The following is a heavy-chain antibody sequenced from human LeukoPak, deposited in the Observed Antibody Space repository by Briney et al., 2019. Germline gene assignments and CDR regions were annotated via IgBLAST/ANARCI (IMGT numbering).Heavy chain of an antibody. J-gene: IGHJ4*02. D-gene: IGHD3-16*01. Sequence: ASVKVSCKASGGTFSSYAISWVRQAPGQGLEWMGGIIPIFGTANYAQKFQGRVTMTRNTSISTAYMELSSLRSEDTAVYYCARRVGTQYYFDYWGQGTLVTVSS. V-gene: IGHV1-69*05. CDR3: ARRVGTQYYFDY. CDR2: IIPIFGTA. CDR1: GGTFSSYA.